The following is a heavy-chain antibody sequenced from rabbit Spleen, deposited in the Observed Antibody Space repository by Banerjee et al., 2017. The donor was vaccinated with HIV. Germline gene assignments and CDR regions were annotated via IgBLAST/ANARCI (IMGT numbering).Heavy chain of an antibody. V-gene: IGHV1S45*01. CDR3: VRDLGYDDYSEKGYFNL. J-gene: IGHJ4*01. Sequence: QEQLVESGGGLVQPGGSLKLSCKASRFDFSTYSMCWVRQAPGKGLEWIACINASTGKPVYATWAKGRFTISRTSSTTVTLRMTSLTAADRATYFCVRDLGYDDYSEKGYFNLWGPGTLVTVS. CDR1: RFDFSTYS. CDR2: INASTGKP. D-gene: IGHD2-1*01.